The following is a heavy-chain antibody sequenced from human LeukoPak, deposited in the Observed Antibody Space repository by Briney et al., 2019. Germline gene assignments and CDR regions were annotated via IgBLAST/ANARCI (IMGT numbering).Heavy chain of an antibody. D-gene: IGHD2-2*01. CDR3: AKVKVRGPAATSELDY. J-gene: IGHJ4*02. Sequence: PGGSLRLSCAASGFTFSSYAMSWVRQAPGKGLEWVSAISGSGGSTYYADSVKGRFTISRDNSKNTLYLQMNSLRAEDTAVYYCAKVKVRGPAATSELDYWGQGTLVTVSS. CDR2: ISGSGGST. V-gene: IGHV3-23*01. CDR1: GFTFSSYA.